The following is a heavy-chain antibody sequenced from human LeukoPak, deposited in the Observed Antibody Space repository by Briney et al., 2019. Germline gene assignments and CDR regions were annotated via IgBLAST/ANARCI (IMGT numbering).Heavy chain of an antibody. CDR2: IRSRAYGGTT. CDR3: TRDLGRYCSSTSCYTAAFDI. Sequence: PGGSLRLSCAASGFAFSSYAMSWVRQAPGKGLEWVGFIRSRAYGGTTEYAASVKGRFTISRDDSKSIAYLQMNSLKTEDTAVYYCTRDLGRYCSSTSCYTAAFDIWGQGTMVTVSS. D-gene: IGHD2-2*02. CDR1: GFAFSSYA. V-gene: IGHV3-49*04. J-gene: IGHJ3*02.